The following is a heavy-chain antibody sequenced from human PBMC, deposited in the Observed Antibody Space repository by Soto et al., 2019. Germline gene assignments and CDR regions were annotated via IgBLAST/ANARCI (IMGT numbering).Heavy chain of an antibody. CDR1: GGSFSGYY. CDR2: INHSGST. CDR3: ARGSMVRGVILTSPFDY. D-gene: IGHD3-10*01. V-gene: IGHV4-34*01. Sequence: SETLSLTCAVYGGSFSGYYWSWIRQPPGKGLEWIGEINHSGSTNYNPSLKSRVTISVDTSKNQFSLKLSSVTAADTAVYYCARGSMVRGVILTSPFDYWGQGTLVTVSS. J-gene: IGHJ4*02.